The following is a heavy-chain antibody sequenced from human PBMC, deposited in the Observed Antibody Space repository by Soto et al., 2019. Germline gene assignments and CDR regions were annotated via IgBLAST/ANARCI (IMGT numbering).Heavy chain of an antibody. V-gene: IGHV1-69*08. J-gene: IGHJ4*02. Sequence: GASVKVSCKASGGTFSSYTISWVRQAPGQGLEWMGRINPSNGNTNYAQKFQGRVTITRDTSASTAYMELSSLRSEDTAVYYCARANYGSGSENYFDYWGQGTLVTVSS. CDR2: INPSNGNT. CDR3: ARANYGSGSENYFDY. D-gene: IGHD3-10*01. CDR1: GGTFSSYT.